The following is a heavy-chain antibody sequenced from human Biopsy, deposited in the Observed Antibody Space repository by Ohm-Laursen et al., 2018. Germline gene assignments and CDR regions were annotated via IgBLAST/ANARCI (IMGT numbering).Heavy chain of an antibody. CDR2: INPTGGTT. CDR1: GYSFTKYY. Sequence: SVKVSCNASGYSFTKYYISWVRQAPGQGLEWMGIINPTGGTTSYAEKFQGRVTLTRDTSTGTVYLELNSLIYEDTALYYCARDETGSSVFGPYYYGMDVWGQGTTVTVSS. D-gene: IGHD3-9*01. V-gene: IGHV1-46*01. CDR3: ARDETGSSVFGPYYYGMDV. J-gene: IGHJ6*02.